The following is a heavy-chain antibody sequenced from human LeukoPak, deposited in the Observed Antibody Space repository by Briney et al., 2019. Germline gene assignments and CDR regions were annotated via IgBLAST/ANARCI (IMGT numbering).Heavy chain of an antibody. Sequence: GESLQISCKGSGYRFTNYWIGWVRQMPGKGLEWMGIIYPGDSDTRHSPSFQGQVTLSADKSISTAYLQWSSLKASDTAMYYCARLLGSSSSSWASFDYWGQGTLVTVSS. CDR3: ARLLGSSSSSWASFDY. CDR2: IYPGDSDT. V-gene: IGHV5-51*01. D-gene: IGHD6-13*01. CDR1: GYRFTNYW. J-gene: IGHJ4*02.